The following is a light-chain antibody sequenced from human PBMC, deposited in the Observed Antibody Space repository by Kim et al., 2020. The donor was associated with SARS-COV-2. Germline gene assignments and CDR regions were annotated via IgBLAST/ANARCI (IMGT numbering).Light chain of an antibody. CDR2: GAS. V-gene: IGKV3-20*01. CDR1: QSVSSSY. Sequence: EIVLTQSPGTLSLSPGERATLSCRASQSVSSSYLAWYQQKPGQPPRLLNYGASSTATGIPDRFSGSGSGTDITLTISRLEPEDFVVYYWQQYSSSPSTFGQGTKLEIK. J-gene: IGKJ5*01. CDR3: QQYSSSPST.